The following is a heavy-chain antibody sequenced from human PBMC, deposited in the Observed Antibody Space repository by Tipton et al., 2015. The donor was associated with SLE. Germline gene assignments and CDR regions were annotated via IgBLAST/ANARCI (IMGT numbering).Heavy chain of an antibody. V-gene: IGHV4-39*07. CDR3: ARGYDGRGFDI. Sequence: TLSLTCTVSGGSVSSSSHYWGWIRQPPGKGLEWIGNIFYSGSANYNPSLRSRVTLSVDTSKNQCSLKLSSVTAADTAVYYCARGYDGRGFDIWGQGTMVTVSS. J-gene: IGHJ3*02. CDR2: IFYSGSA. CDR1: GGSVSSSSHY. D-gene: IGHD3-16*01.